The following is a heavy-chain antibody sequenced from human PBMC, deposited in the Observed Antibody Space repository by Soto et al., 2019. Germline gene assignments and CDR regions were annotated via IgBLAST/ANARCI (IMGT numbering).Heavy chain of an antibody. CDR3: ARLVVPDAWGYYYYYGMDV. CDR1: GGTFSSYA. CDR2: IIPIFGTA. J-gene: IGHJ6*02. Sequence: SVKVSCKASGGTFSSYAISWVRQAPGQGLEWMGGIIPIFGTANYAQKFQGRVTITADESTSTAYMELSSLRSEDTAVYYCARLVVPDAWGYYYYYGMDVWGQGTTVTVSS. V-gene: IGHV1-69*13. D-gene: IGHD2-2*01.